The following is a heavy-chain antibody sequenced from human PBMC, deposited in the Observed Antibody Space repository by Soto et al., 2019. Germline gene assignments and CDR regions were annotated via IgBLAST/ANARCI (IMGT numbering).Heavy chain of an antibody. V-gene: IGHV1-69*06. CDR2: LIPIFGSA. CDR1: GGTFGDYT. J-gene: IGHJ4*02. Sequence: QVQLVQCGAEVKRPGSSVKVSCKTSGGTFGDYTISWVRQTPGQGLEWMGDLIPIFGSAKYAQKFQGRLTITADTPTSTAHMELSSLSSEDTAVYYCARGSFSSSWFWGYWGQGTVVTGSS. CDR3: ARGSFSSSWFWGY. D-gene: IGHD6-13*01.